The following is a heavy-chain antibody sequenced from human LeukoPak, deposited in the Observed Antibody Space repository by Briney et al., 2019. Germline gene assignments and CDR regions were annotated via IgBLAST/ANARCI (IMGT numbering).Heavy chain of an antibody. D-gene: IGHD2-2*01. V-gene: IGHV3-21*01. CDR1: GFTFSSYS. Sequence: GGSLRLSCAASGFTFSSYSMNWVRQAPGKGLEWVSSISSSSSYIYYADSVKGRFTISRDNAKNSLYLQMNSLRAEDTAVYYCARVPGYCSSTSCYGDYYCYMDVWGKGTTVTVSS. CDR2: ISSSSSYI. J-gene: IGHJ6*03. CDR3: ARVPGYCSSTSCYGDYYCYMDV.